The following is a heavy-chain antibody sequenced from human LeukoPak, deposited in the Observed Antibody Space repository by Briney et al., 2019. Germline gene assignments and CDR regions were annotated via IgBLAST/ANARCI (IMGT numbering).Heavy chain of an antibody. Sequence: SETLSLTCTLSGGSITSYYWSWIRQPPGKGLEWIGYIYYSGSTNYNPSLKSRVTISVDTSKNQFSLKLSSVTAADTAVYYCARWGITGIRGYYYYMDVWGKGTTVTVSS. V-gene: IGHV4-59*12. J-gene: IGHJ6*03. CDR1: GGSITSYY. CDR2: IYYSGST. CDR3: ARWGITGIRGYYYYMDV. D-gene: IGHD1-20*01.